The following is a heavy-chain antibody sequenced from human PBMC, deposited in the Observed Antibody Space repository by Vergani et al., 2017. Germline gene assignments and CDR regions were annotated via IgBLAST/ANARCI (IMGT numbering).Heavy chain of an antibody. J-gene: IGHJ5*02. D-gene: IGHD3-10*01. CDR2: MYHGGST. V-gene: IGHV4-59*01. CDR3: GRVADFYGLGRRLLDL. CDR1: GGSMSGYY. Sequence: QVRLQESGPGLVKPSETLSLTCSVSGGSMSGYYWSWIWQPPGEELEWIGYMYHGGSTNYNPSLETRVTISGDTSKNQFSLKLNSVTAADTAVYYCGRVADFYGLGRRLLDLWGQGILVTVSS.